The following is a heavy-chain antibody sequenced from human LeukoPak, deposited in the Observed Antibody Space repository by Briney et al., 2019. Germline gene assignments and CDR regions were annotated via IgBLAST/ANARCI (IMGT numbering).Heavy chain of an antibody. Sequence: SVKVSCKASGGTFSSYAISWVRQAPGQGLEWMGGIIPIFGTANYAQKFQGRVTITADESTSTAYMELSSLRSEDTAVYYCAREAVAGTSVFFSYYWGQGTLVTVSS. V-gene: IGHV1-69*13. CDR1: GGTFSSYA. D-gene: IGHD6-19*01. CDR2: IIPIFGTA. J-gene: IGHJ4*02. CDR3: AREAVAGTSVFFSYY.